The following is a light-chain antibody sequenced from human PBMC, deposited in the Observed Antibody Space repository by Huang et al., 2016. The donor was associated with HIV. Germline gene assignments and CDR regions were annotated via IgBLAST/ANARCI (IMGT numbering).Light chain of an antibody. Sequence: DTVMTQTPATLSVSPGARATLSCRASQSVGSTLAWFQQKPGQAPRLLIHGASTRATGIPARFSGSGSGTEFTLTISSLQSEDFAVYYCQQYNNWPYTFGQGTKLEIK. CDR1: QSVGST. CDR2: GAS. J-gene: IGKJ2*01. V-gene: IGKV3-15*01. CDR3: QQYNNWPYT.